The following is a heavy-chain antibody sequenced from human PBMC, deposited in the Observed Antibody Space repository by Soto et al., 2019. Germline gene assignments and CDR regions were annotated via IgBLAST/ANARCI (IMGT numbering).Heavy chain of an antibody. CDR1: GFSLSSSGMC. D-gene: IGHD6-19*01. J-gene: IGHJ4*02. CDR3: ARTPSRPGSGWPTFYFDY. V-gene: IGHV2-70*01. CDR2: IEWDDEK. Sequence: SGPTLVNPTQTLTLTCSFSGFSLSSSGMCVSWIRQSPGKALEWLAVIEWDDEKYYSTSLKTRLTISKDTSKNQVVLTMTNMDPGETATYYCARTPSRPGSGWPTFYFDYWGQGTLVTVSS.